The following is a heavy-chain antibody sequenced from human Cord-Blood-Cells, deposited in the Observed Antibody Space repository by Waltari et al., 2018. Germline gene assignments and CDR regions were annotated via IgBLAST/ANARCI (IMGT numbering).Heavy chain of an antibody. CDR2: IIPIFGTA. J-gene: IGHJ4*02. V-gene: IGHV1-69*01. Sequence: QVQLVQSGAEVKKPGSSVKVSCKASGGTFSSYAISWVRQSPGQGLEWMGGIIPIFGTANYAQKFQGRVTITADESTSTAYMELSSLRSEDTAVYYCASSLYRYSGSYYFDYWGQGTLVTVSS. D-gene: IGHD1-26*01. CDR1: GGTFSSYA. CDR3: ASSLYRYSGSYYFDY.